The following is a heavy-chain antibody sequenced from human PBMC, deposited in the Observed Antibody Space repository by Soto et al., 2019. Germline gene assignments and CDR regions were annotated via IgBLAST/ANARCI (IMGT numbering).Heavy chain of an antibody. J-gene: IGHJ4*02. CDR3: ARETYYYDSSGYYLFDY. V-gene: IGHV4-31*03. D-gene: IGHD3-22*01. CDR2: IYYSGST. CDR1: GGSISSGGYY. Sequence: QVQLQESGPGLVKPSQTLSLTCTVSGGSISSGGYYWSWIRQHPGKGLEWIGYIYYSGSTYYNPFLQGRGTLLVDTSKNPFSLKVSSVTSGDTAVYYCARETYYYDSSGYYLFDYWGQGTLVTVSS.